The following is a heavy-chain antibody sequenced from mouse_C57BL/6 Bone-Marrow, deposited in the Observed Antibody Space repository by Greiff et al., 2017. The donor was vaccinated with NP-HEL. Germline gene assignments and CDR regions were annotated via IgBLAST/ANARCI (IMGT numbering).Heavy chain of an antibody. CDR3: ARQRPYYYGSSYVGWYFDV. Sequence: EVKLMESGGDLVKPGGSLKLSCAASGFTFSSYGMSWVRQTPDKRLEWVATISSGGSYTYYPDSVKGRFTISRDNAKNTLYLQMSSLKSEDTAMYYCARQRPYYYGSSYVGWYFDVWGTGTTVTVSS. D-gene: IGHD1-1*01. V-gene: IGHV5-6*01. CDR2: ISSGGSYT. CDR1: GFTFSSYG. J-gene: IGHJ1*03.